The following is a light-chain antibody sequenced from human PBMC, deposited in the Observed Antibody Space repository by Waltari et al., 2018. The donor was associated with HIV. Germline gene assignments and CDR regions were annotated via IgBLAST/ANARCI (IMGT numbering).Light chain of an antibody. J-gene: IGLJ3*02. V-gene: IGLV1-44*01. CDR3: ATCDDSLNGPV. CDR1: ISNIGSNT. Sequence: QSVLTQPPSASGTPGQRVTISCSGSISNIGSNTVNWYQQLPGTAPKLLIYTTNQRPSGVPDRFSGSKSGASASLAISGLQSDDEADYYCATCDDSLNGPVFGGGTKLTVL. CDR2: TTN.